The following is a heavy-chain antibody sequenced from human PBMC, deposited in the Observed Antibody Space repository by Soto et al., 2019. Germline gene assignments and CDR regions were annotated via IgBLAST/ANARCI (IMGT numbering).Heavy chain of an antibody. J-gene: IGHJ4*02. V-gene: IGHV2-70*01. CDR1: GFSPSTSGMC. D-gene: IGHD4-17*01. CDR2: IDWDDDK. Sequence: SGPTLVNPTQTLTLTCTFSGFSPSTSGMCVSWIRQPPGKALEWLALIDWDDDKYYSTSLKTRLTISKDTSKNQVVLTMTNMDPVDTATYYCARTPTSAVTTYYDYWGQGTLVTVSS. CDR3: ARTPTSAVTTYYDY.